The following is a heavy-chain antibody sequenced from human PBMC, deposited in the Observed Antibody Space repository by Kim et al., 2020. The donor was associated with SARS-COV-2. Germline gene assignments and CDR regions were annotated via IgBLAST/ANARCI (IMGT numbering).Heavy chain of an antibody. CDR3: AKHFGSSGSEFQH. D-gene: IGHD3-22*01. V-gene: IGHV3-23*01. J-gene: IGHJ1*01. CDR2: ISGSDGST. Sequence: GGSLRLSCAASGFTFSAYAMSWVRQAPGKGLEWVSGISGSDGSTYYADSVKGRFIISRDNSKNTLHLQMNSLRAEDKAVYYCAKHFGSSGSEFQHWGQGT. CDR1: GFTFSAYA.